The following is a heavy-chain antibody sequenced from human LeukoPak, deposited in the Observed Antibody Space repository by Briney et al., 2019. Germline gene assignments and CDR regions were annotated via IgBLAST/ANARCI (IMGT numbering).Heavy chain of an antibody. CDR3: ARLRGAY. Sequence: SETLSLTCVVYGGSFSGYHWSWIRQSPGKGLEWIGEINHRGSTNYNPSLKSRVTISVDTSKNQFSLKLSSVTAADTAVYYCARLRGAYWGQGTLVTVSS. D-gene: IGHD3-10*01. J-gene: IGHJ4*02. CDR2: INHRGST. V-gene: IGHV4-34*01. CDR1: GGSFSGYH.